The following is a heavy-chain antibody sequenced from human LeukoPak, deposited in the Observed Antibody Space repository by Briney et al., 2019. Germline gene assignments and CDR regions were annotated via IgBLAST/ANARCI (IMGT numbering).Heavy chain of an antibody. J-gene: IGHJ6*02. V-gene: IGHV1-2*02. CDR3: ARDLSVFPGYYYGMDV. CDR2: INPNSGGT. CDR1: GYTFTGYY. Sequence: GASVKVSCKASGYTFTGYYMHWVRQAPGQGLEWMGWINPNSGGTNYAQKFQGRVTMTRDTSISTAYMELSRLRSDDTAVYYCARDLSVFPGYYYGMDVWGQGTTVTVSS. D-gene: IGHD2/OR15-2a*01.